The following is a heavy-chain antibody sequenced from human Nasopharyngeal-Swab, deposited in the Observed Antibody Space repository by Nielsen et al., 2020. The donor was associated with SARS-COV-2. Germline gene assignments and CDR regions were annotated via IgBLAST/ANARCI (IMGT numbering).Heavy chain of an antibody. Sequence: SETLSLTCTVSGGSISSYYWSWIRQPPGKGLEWIGYIYYSGSTNYNPSLKSRVTISVDTSKNQFSLKLSSVTAADTAVYYCAREPGRYFDWLLTNNWFDPWGQGTLVTVSS. V-gene: IGHV4-59*12. J-gene: IGHJ5*02. CDR1: GGSISSYY. D-gene: IGHD3-9*01. CDR2: IYYSGST. CDR3: AREPGRYFDWLLTNNWFDP.